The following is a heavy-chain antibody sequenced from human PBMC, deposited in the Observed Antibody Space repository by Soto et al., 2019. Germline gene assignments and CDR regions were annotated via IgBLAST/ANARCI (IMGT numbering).Heavy chain of an antibody. CDR2: IIPVFNTT. CDR3: ERRQTSDITYLHF. V-gene: IGHV1-69*01. J-gene: IGHJ4*02. Sequence: QVQLVQSGAVVKKPGSSVKVSCRASGGTFIFYGISWVRQAPGHGLEWIGGIIPVFNTTHYAQNFKDTVTITADESTSTAYLELSGLRSEEPAIYYCERRQTSDITYLHFWGQGTPVIDSS. CDR1: GGTFIFYG. D-gene: IGHD5-12*01.